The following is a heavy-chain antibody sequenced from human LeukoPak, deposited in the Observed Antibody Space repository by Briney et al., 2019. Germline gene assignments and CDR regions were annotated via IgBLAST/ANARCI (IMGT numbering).Heavy chain of an antibody. CDR3: ARDRLPATAGY. D-gene: IGHD2-2*01. Sequence: GASVTVSCKASGYTCTSYYMHWVRRAPGQGLEWRGIINPSSGSTSYAQKFQGRVTMTRDTSTSTVYMELRSLRPEDTAVYYCARDRLPATAGYWGQGTLVTVSS. V-gene: IGHV1-46*01. CDR2: INPSSGST. CDR1: GYTCTSYY. J-gene: IGHJ4*02.